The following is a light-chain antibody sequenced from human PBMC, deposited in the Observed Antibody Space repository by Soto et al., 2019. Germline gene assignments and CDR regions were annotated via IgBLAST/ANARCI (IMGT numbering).Light chain of an antibody. CDR1: QSVSSY. J-gene: IGKJ2*01. CDR3: QQRSNWPPYT. CDR2: DAS. V-gene: IGKV3-11*01. Sequence: EIVLTQSPATLSLSPGERATLSCRASQSVSSYLAWYQQKPGQAPRLLIYDASNRATGIPARFSGSGSGTDFTLTISSLEHEDFAVYYYQQRSNWPPYTFGQGTKLEIK.